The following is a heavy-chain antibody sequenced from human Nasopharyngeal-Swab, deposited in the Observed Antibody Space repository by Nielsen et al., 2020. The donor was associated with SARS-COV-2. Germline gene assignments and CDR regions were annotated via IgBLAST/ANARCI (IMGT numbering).Heavy chain of an antibody. J-gene: IGHJ4*02. D-gene: IGHD3-10*01. CDR2: ITSRGTYI. CDR3: AGRSATSGTFDY. Sequence: WIRQDPGKGLEWVSSITSRGTYIYYADSAKGRFTISRDNAKQSVDLQMNDLRDEDTALYFCAGRSATSGTFDYWGQGTLVTVSS. V-gene: IGHV3-21*01.